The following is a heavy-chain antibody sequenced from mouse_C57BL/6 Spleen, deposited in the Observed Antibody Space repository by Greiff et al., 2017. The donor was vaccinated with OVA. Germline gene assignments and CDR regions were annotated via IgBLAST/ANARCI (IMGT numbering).Heavy chain of an antibody. CDR3: AGPPYGGYYEGWFAY. V-gene: IGHV1-5*01. CDR2: IYPGNSDT. J-gene: IGHJ3*01. CDR1: GYTFTSYW. Sequence: VQLQQSGTVLARPGASVKMSCKTSGYTFTSYWMHWVKQRPGQGLEWIGAIYPGNSDTSYNQKFKGKAKLTAVTSASTAYMKLSSLTNENSAVYYCAGPPYGGYYEGWFAYWGQGTLVTVSA. D-gene: IGHD2-3*01.